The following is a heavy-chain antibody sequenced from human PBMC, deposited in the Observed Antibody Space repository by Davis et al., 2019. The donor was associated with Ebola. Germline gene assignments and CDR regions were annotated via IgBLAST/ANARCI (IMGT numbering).Heavy chain of an antibody. CDR2: IYYSRST. V-gene: IGHV4-31*03. J-gene: IGHJ4*02. CDR1: GGSISSGGYY. D-gene: IGHD4-11*01. CDR3: ARAVDDYSNYYYFDY. Sequence: LRLSCTVSGGSISSGGYYWSWIRPHPGKGLEWIGYIYYSRSTYYNPSLKSRVTISVDTSKNQFSLKLSSVTAADTAVYYCARAVDDYSNYYYFDYWGQGTLVTVSS.